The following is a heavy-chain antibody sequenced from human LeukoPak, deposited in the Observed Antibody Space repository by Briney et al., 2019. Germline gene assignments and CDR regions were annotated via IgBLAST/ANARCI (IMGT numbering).Heavy chain of an antibody. CDR3: AKGGVGESYVGFDY. D-gene: IGHD3-10*01. V-gene: IGHV3-9*01. CDR1: GFTFSSYA. J-gene: IGHJ4*02. CDR2: ISWNSGRI. Sequence: PGGSLRLSCAASGFTFSSYAMSWVRQAPGKGLEWVSGISWNSGRIGYTDSVKGRFTISRGNAKNSLYLQMNSLSADDTALYYCAKGGVGESYVGFDYWGQGTLVTVSS.